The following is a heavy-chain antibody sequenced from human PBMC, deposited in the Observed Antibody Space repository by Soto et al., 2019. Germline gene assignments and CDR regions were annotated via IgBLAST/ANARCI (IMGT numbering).Heavy chain of an antibody. CDR2: IYYSGSS. V-gene: IGHV4-59*04. CDR1: GGSISSYY. J-gene: IGHJ4*02. D-gene: IGHD3-10*01. CDR3: ATLWFGEGNY. Sequence: SETLSLTCTVSGGSISSYYWSWIRQPPGKGLEWIGYIYYSGSSYYNPSLKSRVTISVDTSKNQFSLKLSSVTAADTAVYYCATLWFGEGNYWGQGTLVTVSS.